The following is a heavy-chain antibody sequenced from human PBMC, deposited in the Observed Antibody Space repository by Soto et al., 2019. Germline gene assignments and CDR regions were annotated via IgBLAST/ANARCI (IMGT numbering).Heavy chain of an antibody. Sequence: GGSLRLSCAASGFTFSSYWMHWVCQAPGKGLVWVSRINSDGSSTSYADSVKGRFTISRDNAKNTLYLQMNSLRAEDTAVYYCARAIYYYYYMDVWGKGTTVTVSS. CDR2: INSDGSST. V-gene: IGHV3-74*01. CDR1: GFTFSSYW. CDR3: ARAIYYYYYMDV. J-gene: IGHJ6*03.